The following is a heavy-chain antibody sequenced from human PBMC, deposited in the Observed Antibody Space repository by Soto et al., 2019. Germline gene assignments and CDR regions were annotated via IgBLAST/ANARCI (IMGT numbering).Heavy chain of an antibody. V-gene: IGHV3-23*01. CDR1: GFSFSSYV. CDR2: IDADAGNT. D-gene: IGHD5-18*01. CDR3: AKAEYSFFFDS. J-gene: IGHJ4*02. Sequence: EVQLLESGGGLVQPGGSLRLSCTASGFSFSSYVMSWVRQAPGKGLEWVSDIDADAGNTYYADSVKGRFTISRDNSKNTLDLQMNSLSADDTAVYYCAKAEYSFFFDSWGQGTLVTVSS.